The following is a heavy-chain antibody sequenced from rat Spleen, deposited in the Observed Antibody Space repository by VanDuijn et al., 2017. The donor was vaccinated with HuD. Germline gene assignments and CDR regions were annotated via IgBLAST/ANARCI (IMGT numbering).Heavy chain of an antibody. D-gene: IGHD1-9*01. Sequence: QVRLKESGPGLVQPSQTLSLSCTVSGFSLISYGVNWVRQSPGQGLEWMGGIWGDGSTKYNSALKSRLSISRDTSKSQVFLRMDRLQTDDTGTYYCTKETMGVTPLIDYWGQGVLVTVSS. J-gene: IGHJ2*01. CDR1: GFSLISYG. CDR3: TKETMGVTPLIDY. CDR2: IWGDGST. V-gene: IGHV2-13*01.